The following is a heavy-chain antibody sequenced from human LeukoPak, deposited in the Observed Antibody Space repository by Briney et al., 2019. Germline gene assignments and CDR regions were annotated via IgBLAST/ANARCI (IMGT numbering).Heavy chain of an antibody. CDR2: INPNSGDT. J-gene: IGHJ4*02. V-gene: IGHV1-2*02. Sequence: ASVKVSCKASGYTFTGYYMHWVRQAPGQGLEWMGWINPNSGDTNYAQKFQGRVNMTRDTSTSTAYLELSGLTSDDTAVYYCSTEDKYCTSTTCGDFWGQGTLVTVSS. CDR1: GYTFTGYY. CDR3: STEDKYCTSTTCGDF. D-gene: IGHD2-2*01.